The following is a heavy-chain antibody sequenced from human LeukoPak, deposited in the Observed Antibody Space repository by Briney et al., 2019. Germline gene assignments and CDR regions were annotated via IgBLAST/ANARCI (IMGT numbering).Heavy chain of an antibody. V-gene: IGHV3-23*01. CDR3: AKGGVDY. CDR1: GFTFSTYA. CDR2: ISGSGGTT. J-gene: IGHJ4*02. D-gene: IGHD3-16*01. Sequence: GGSLRLSCAASGFTFSTYAMIWVRQAPGKGLEWVSGISGSGGTTYYADSVKGRFTTSRDNSKNTLYLQMNSLRVEDTAVYYCAKGGVDYWGQGTLVSVSS.